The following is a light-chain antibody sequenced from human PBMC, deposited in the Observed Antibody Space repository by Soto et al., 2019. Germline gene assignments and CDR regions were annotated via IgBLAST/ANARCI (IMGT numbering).Light chain of an antibody. CDR3: QVWDSSNPV. Sequence: SYELTQPLSVSVALGQTARITCGGNNIGSKNVHWYPQKPGQAPVLVIYRDSNRPSGIPERFSGSNSGNTATLTISRAQDGDEADYYCQVWDSSNPVFGGGTKLTVL. CDR2: RDS. CDR1: NIGSKN. J-gene: IGLJ2*01. V-gene: IGLV3-9*01.